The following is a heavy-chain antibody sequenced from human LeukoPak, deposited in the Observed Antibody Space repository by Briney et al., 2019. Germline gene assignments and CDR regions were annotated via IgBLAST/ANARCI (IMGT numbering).Heavy chain of an antibody. J-gene: IGHJ6*03. Sequence: KPSETLSLTCTVSGGSISSYYWSWIRQPPGKGLEWIGYIYTSGSTNYNPSLKSRVTISVDTSKNQFSLKLGSVTAADTAVYYCARVVYDYYYYYYMDVWGKGTTVTVSS. D-gene: IGHD2-8*02. V-gene: IGHV4-4*09. CDR1: GGSISSYY. CDR3: ARVVYDYYYYYYMDV. CDR2: IYTSGST.